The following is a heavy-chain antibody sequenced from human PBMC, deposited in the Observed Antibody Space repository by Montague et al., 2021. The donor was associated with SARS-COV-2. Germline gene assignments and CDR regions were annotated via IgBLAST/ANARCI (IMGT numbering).Heavy chain of an antibody. CDR3: ARREDYYGSGSYPN. D-gene: IGHD3-10*01. Sequence: SETLSLTCTVSGGSISSSSYYWGWIRQPPGKRLEWIGSIYYSGSTYYNLSLKSRVTISVDTSKNQFSLKLSSVTAADTAVYYCARREDYYGSGSYPNWGQGTLVTVSS. CDR2: IYYSGST. CDR1: GGSISSSSYY. J-gene: IGHJ4*02. V-gene: IGHV4-39*01.